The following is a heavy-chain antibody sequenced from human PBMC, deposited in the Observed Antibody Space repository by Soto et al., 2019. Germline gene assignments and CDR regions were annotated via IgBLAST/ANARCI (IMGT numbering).Heavy chain of an antibody. Sequence: SETLSLTCTVSGYSISSGYYWGWIRQPPGKGLEWIGSIYHSGSTYYNPSLKSRVTISVDTSKNQFSLKLSSVTAADTAVYYCARDWYNGSGSYYPGPPRFDPWGQGTLVTVSS. V-gene: IGHV4-38-2*02. CDR2: IYHSGST. J-gene: IGHJ5*02. CDR1: GYSISSGYY. D-gene: IGHD3-10*01. CDR3: ARDWYNGSGSYYPGPPRFDP.